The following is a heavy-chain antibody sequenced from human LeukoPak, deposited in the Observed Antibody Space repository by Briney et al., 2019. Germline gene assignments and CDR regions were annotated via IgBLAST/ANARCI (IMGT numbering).Heavy chain of an antibody. Sequence: SETLSLTCTVSGGSISSSSYYWGWIRQPPGKGLEWIGSIYYSGSTYYNPSLKSRVTISVDTSKNQFSLKLSSVTAADAAVYYCARPRLIAAAGTGYYDAFDIWGQGTMVTVSS. CDR2: IYYSGST. CDR1: GGSISSSSYY. V-gene: IGHV4-39*01. CDR3: ARPRLIAAAGTGYYDAFDI. D-gene: IGHD6-13*01. J-gene: IGHJ3*02.